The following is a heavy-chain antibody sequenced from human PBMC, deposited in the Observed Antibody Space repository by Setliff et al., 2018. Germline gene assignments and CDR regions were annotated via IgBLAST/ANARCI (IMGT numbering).Heavy chain of an antibody. Sequence: GASVKVSCKASGFTFTGYSIHWVRQAPGQGIEWMGWINPNSGDTNYAQKFQGRVTMTRDTSITTAYMEVSRMRSDDTAVYYCARGQQLLTGDFKYWGQGTLVTVSS. CDR3: ARGQQLLTGDFKY. CDR1: GFTFTGYS. CDR2: INPNSGDT. D-gene: IGHD1-26*01. V-gene: IGHV1-2*02. J-gene: IGHJ4*02.